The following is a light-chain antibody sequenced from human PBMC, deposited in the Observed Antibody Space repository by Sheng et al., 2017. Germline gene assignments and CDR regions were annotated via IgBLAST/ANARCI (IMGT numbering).Light chain of an antibody. J-gene: IGKJ4*01. Sequence: EIVLTQSPGTLSLSPGDRATLSCRASQSVSSSHLAWYQQKPGQAPRLLIYGASTRATGIPATFSGSGSGTEFTLTISSLQSEDSAVYYCQQYHHWPLTFGGGTKVEIK. CDR1: QSVSSSH. CDR3: QQYHHWPLT. CDR2: GAS. V-gene: IGKV3-15*01.